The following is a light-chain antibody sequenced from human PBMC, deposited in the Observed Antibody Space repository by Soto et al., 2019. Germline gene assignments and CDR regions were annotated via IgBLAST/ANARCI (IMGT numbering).Light chain of an antibody. CDR3: AAWDYSLNVWV. CDR2: SNN. J-gene: IGLJ3*02. CDR1: RANVGTNT. Sequence: QSVLTQPPSASGTPGQRVAISCSGSRANVGTNTVNWYQQLPGTAPKLLVHSNNQRPSGVPDRFSGSKSGTSASLAISGLQSEDEADYYCAAWDYSLNVWVFVGGTKLTVL. V-gene: IGLV1-44*01.